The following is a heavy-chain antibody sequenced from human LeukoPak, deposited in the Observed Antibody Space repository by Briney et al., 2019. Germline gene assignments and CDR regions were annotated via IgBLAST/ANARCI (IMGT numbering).Heavy chain of an antibody. CDR3: ASGTCYHQYDY. Sequence: GGSLRLSCAASGFTVSSNYMSWVRQAPGKGLEWVSVFYIGGSRYYADSVKGRFTISRDNSKNTLYLQMNSLRADDTAIYCCASGTCYHQYDYWGQGTLVTVAS. CDR2: FYIGGSR. V-gene: IGHV3-66*01. D-gene: IGHD1-26*01. J-gene: IGHJ4*02. CDR1: GFTVSSNY.